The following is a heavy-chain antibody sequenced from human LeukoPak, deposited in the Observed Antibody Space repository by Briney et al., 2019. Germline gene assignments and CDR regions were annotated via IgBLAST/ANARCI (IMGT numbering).Heavy chain of an antibody. CDR3: ARVFMAMVRGVIHDAFDI. CDR2: ISSSSNTI. CDR1: GFTFSSYG. V-gene: IGHV3-48*01. J-gene: IGHJ3*02. Sequence: PGRSLRLSCAASGFTFSSYGMHWVRQALGKGLEWVSYISSSSNTIYYADSVKGRFTISRDNAKNSLYLQMNSLRAEDTAVYYCARVFMAMVRGVIHDAFDIWGQGTMVTVSS. D-gene: IGHD3-10*01.